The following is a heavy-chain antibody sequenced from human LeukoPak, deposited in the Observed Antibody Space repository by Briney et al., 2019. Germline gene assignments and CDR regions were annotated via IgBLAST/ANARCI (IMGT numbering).Heavy chain of an antibody. Sequence: GGSLRLSCAASGFTFSSYGMHWVRQAPGKGLEWVAVISYDGSNKYYADSVKGRFTISRDNSKNTLYLQMNSLRAEDTAVYYCATSETAERYCSGGSCYSGDYYYGMDVWGKGTTVTVSS. CDR3: ATSETAERYCSGGSCYSGDYYYGMDV. CDR2: ISYDGSNK. V-gene: IGHV3-30*03. CDR1: GFTFSSYG. D-gene: IGHD2-15*01. J-gene: IGHJ6*04.